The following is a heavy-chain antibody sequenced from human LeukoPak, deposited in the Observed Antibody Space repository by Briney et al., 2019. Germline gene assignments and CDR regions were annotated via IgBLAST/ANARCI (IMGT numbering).Heavy chain of an antibody. CDR3: VRDWDHFDFDS. Sequence: PGGSLRLSCAASGFTVSSNYMSWVRQAPGKGLVWVSRIKGDGSHTIYADSVKGRFTISRDNAKNTLYLQMKSLRAEDTAVYYCVRDWDHFDFDSWGLGTLVTVSS. CDR1: GFTVSSNY. D-gene: IGHD3-9*01. CDR2: IKGDGSHT. V-gene: IGHV3-74*01. J-gene: IGHJ5*01.